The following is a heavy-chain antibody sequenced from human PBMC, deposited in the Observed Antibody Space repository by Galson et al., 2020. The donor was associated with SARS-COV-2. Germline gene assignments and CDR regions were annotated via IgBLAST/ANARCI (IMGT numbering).Heavy chain of an antibody. CDR1: GFTFSDHY. J-gene: IGHJ4*02. CDR2: IRNKPNGYTT. D-gene: IGHD3-3*02. V-gene: IGHV3-72*01. Sequence: GGSLRLSCATSGFTFSDHYMDWVCQAPGKGLEWVGRIRNKPNGYTTEYAASVKGRFTISRDDSENSLFLQMNTLQTEDTAVYYCGRGHSSIFVSGGDYWGQGTLVPVSS. CDR3: GRGHSSIFVSGGDY.